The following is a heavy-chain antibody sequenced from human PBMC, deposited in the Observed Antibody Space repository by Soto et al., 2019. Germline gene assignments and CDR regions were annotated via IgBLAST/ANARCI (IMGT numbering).Heavy chain of an antibody. J-gene: IGHJ4*02. D-gene: IGHD2-15*01. CDR2: ISYDGSNK. Sequence: QVQLVESGGGVVQPGRSLRLSCAASGFTFSSYGMHWVRQAPGKGLEWVAVISYDGSNKYYADSVKGRFTISRDNSKNTLYLQMNSLRAEDTAVYYCAKDKVHPSWPVGVAAMDSWGQGTLVTVSS. CDR3: AKDKVHPSWPVGVAAMDS. V-gene: IGHV3-30*18. CDR1: GFTFSSYG.